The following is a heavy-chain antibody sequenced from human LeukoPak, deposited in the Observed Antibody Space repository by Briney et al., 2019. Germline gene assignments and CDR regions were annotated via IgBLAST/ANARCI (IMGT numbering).Heavy chain of an antibody. D-gene: IGHD2-8*01. V-gene: IGHV3-30*02. Sequence: GGSLRLSCAASGFTFSSYNMHWVRQAPGKGLEWVALIHYGGSENFYADSVKGRFTISRDNSRNTLFLQLHSLRNEDTAVYYCTKDGVDYYFDYWGQGTLVTVSS. CDR2: IHYGGSEN. CDR3: TKDGVDYYFDY. CDR1: GFTFSSYN. J-gene: IGHJ4*02.